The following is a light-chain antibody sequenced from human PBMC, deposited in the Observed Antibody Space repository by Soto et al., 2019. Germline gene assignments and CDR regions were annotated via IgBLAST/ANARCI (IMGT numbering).Light chain of an antibody. CDR1: QSVGSN. V-gene: IGKV3-15*01. CDR3: QQYNSYSRT. CDR2: GAS. J-gene: IGKJ1*01. Sequence: EIVMTQSPVTLSVSPGERATLSCRVSQSVGSNLAWYQQKPGQAPRLLIYGASTRAAGISARFSGSGSGTEFTLTISSLQPDDFATYYCQQYNSYSRTFGQGTKVDI.